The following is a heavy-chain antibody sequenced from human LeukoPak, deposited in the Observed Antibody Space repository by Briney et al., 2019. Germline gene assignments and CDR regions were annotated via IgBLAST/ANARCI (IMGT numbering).Heavy chain of an antibody. V-gene: IGHV4-38-2*01. CDR3: ARRIAARHFDY. Sequence: SETLSLTCAVSGYFISSGYYWGWIRQPPGKGLEWFGSIYHSGSTYYNPSLKSRVTISVDTSKNQFSLKLSSVTAADTAVYYSARRIAARHFDYWGPGTLVTVSS. CDR2: IYHSGST. D-gene: IGHD6-6*01. J-gene: IGHJ4*02. CDR1: GYFISSGYY.